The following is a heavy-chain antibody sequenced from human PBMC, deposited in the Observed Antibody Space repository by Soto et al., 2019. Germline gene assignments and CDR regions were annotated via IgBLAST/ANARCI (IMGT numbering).Heavy chain of an antibody. CDR2: ISGSGGST. D-gene: IGHD3-10*01. Sequence: GGTLRLSCAASGFTFSSYAMSWVRQAPGKGLEWVSAISGSGGSTYYADSVKGRFTISRDNSKNTLYLQMNSLRAEDTAVYYCAKVLYGSGEGFDYWGQGTLVTVSS. CDR3: AKVLYGSGEGFDY. V-gene: IGHV3-23*01. CDR1: GFTFSSYA. J-gene: IGHJ4*02.